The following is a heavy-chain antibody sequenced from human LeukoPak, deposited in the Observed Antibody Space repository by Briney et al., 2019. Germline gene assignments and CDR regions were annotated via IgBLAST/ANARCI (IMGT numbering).Heavy chain of an antibody. CDR1: DGSINTHY. V-gene: IGHV4-4*07. Sequence: PSETLSLTCTVSDGSINTHYWSWIRQPAGKGLEWIGHIYTSGSTNYNPSLKSRVTMSLDTSKNQFSLKLSSVTAADTAVYYCARESAPYYYGSGVEPADYWGQGTLVTVSS. J-gene: IGHJ4*02. D-gene: IGHD3-10*01. CDR2: IYTSGST. CDR3: ARESAPYYYGSGVEPADY.